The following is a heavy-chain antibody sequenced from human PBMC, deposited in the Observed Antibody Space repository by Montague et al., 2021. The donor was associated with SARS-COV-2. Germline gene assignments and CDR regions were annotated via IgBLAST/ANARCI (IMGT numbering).Heavy chain of an antibody. CDR1: GGSITGYY. CDR2: IYDGGAV. CDR3: VRDHPYGGPRGAYDI. D-gene: IGHD4-23*01. Sequence: SETLSLTCTVSGGSITGYYWSCLRRSPGKGLEWIAYIYDGGAVNYNPSLGSRVPISTDTSKNQLSLKVNSVTAADTAVYYCVRDHPYGGPRGAYDIWGQGTVVTVSS. V-gene: IGHV4-59*01. J-gene: IGHJ3*02.